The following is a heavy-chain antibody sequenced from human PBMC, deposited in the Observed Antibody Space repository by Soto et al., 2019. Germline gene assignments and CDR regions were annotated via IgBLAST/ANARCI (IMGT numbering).Heavy chain of an antibody. J-gene: IGHJ6*02. CDR2: INPSGGST. V-gene: IGHV1-46*01. CDR3: ARDSITMIVVVNGLGRYYGMDV. D-gene: IGHD3-22*01. Sequence: GASVKVSCKASGYTFTSYYMHWVRQAPGQGLEWMGIINPSGGSTSYAQKFQGRVTMTRDASTSTAYMELSSLRSEDTAVYYCARDSITMIVVVNGLGRYYGMDVWGQGTTVTVSS. CDR1: GYTFTSYY.